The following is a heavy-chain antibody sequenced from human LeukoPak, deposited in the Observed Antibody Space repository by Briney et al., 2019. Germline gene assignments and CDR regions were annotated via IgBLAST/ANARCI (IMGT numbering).Heavy chain of an antibody. J-gene: IGHJ3*02. V-gene: IGHV4-59*12. Sequence: SETLSLTCTVSGGSISSYYWSWIRQPPGKGLEWIGYIYHSGSTYYNPSLKSRVTISVDRSKNQFFLKLTSVTAADTAVYYCARDTMIGGFDIWGQGTMVTVSS. CDR3: ARDTMIGGFDI. D-gene: IGHD3-10*02. CDR1: GGSISSYY. CDR2: IYHSGST.